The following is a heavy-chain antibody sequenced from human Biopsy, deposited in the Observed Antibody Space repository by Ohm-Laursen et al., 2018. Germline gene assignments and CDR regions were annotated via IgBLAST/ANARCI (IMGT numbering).Heavy chain of an antibody. V-gene: IGHV1-46*01. CDR2: INPGGNST. J-gene: IGHJ4*02. CDR3: VLASFDY. Sequence: ASVKVSCQASRYTFTTYYIHWVRQAPGHGLEWMGIINPGGNSTAYTQNFQGRVTMTWDTSTTTVYMELSSLRSEDTAVYYCVLASFDYWGQGTLVTVPS. CDR1: RYTFTTYY.